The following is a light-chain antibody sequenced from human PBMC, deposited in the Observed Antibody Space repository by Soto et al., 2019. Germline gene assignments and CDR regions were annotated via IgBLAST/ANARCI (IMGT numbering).Light chain of an antibody. CDR3: QQYDSSPRT. J-gene: IGKJ1*01. CDR1: QIVSSYS. Sequence: ETVLTQSPRTLSLSPGERATLSCRASQIVSSYSLAWYQQKPGQAPRLVMYGTSNRATGIPDRFSGSGSGTDFTLTISRLEPEDFAVYYCQQYDSSPRTFGQGTKVDIK. CDR2: GTS. V-gene: IGKV3-20*01.